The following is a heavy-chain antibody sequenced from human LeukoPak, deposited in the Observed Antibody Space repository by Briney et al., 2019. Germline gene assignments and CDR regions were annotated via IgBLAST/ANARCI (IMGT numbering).Heavy chain of an antibody. CDR3: ARGGGKYSSSAFDY. D-gene: IGHD6-6*01. CDR1: GGSVSSGSYY. CDR2: INHSGST. Sequence: SETLSLTCTVSGGSVSSGSYYWSWIRQPPGKGLEWIGEINHSGSTNYNPSLKSRVTISVDTSKNQFSLKLSSVTAADTAVYYCARGGGKYSSSAFDYWGQGTLVTVSS. V-gene: IGHV4-39*07. J-gene: IGHJ4*02.